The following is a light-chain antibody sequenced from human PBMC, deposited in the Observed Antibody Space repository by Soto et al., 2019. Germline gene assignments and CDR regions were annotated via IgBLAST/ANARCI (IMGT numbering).Light chain of an antibody. Sequence: QSVLTQPASLSGSPGQSITISCTGTSSDIGAYDYVSWFQQHPGKAPKLMISEVNNRPSGVPDRFSGSKSGTSASLAITGLQAEDAADYYCQSCDSTLSGCFFGTGTKSPS. CDR2: EVN. V-gene: IGLV2-14*01. CDR3: QSCDSTLSGCF. CDR1: SSDIGAYDY. J-gene: IGLJ1*01.